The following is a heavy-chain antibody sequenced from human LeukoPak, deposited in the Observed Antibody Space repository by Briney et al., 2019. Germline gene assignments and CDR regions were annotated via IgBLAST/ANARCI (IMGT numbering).Heavy chain of an antibody. J-gene: IGHJ4*02. Sequence: GGSLRLSCAGSGFTFSSYSINLVRLAPGKGLEWVSAISRSSDYIHYVDSVKDRFTISRDNAKNSLYLQMNSLRVEDTAVYFCGSSIVTRGDYWGQGTLVTVSS. CDR2: ISRSSDYI. CDR3: GSSIVTRGDY. V-gene: IGHV3-21*01. CDR1: GFTFSSYS. D-gene: IGHD1-26*01.